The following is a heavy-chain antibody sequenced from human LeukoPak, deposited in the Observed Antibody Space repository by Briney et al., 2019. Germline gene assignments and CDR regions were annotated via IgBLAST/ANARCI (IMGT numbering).Heavy chain of an antibody. D-gene: IGHD5-12*01. CDR1: GGSISSGGYS. J-gene: IGHJ4*02. V-gene: IGHV4-30-2*01. CDR3: AREYSGYERYFDY. CDR2: IYHSGST. Sequence: ASETLSLTCAVSGGSISSGGYSWSWIRQPPGKGLEWIGYIYHSGSTYYNPSLKSRVTIPVDRSKNQFSLKLSSVTAADTAVYYCAREYSGYERYFDYWGQGTLVTVSS.